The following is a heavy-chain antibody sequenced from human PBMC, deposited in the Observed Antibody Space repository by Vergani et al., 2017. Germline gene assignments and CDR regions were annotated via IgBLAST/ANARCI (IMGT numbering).Heavy chain of an antibody. J-gene: IGHJ4*02. V-gene: IGHV3-30*02. Sequence: QVQLVEWGGGVVQPGGSLRLSCTASGFIFSSHVMHWVRQAPGKGLEWVAFIRYDGSRRAYGESVKGRFTISRDNSKNMVYIQMNSLRPEDTAVYYCVQGKGTFENWGQGNLGT. D-gene: IGHD1-7*01. CDR1: GFIFSSHV. CDR3: VQGKGTFEN. CDR2: IRYDGSRR.